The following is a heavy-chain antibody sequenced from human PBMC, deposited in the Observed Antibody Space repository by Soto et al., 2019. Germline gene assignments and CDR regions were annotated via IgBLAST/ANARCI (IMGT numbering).Heavy chain of an antibody. Sequence: QVQLVESGGGVVQPGRSLRLSCAASGFTFSSYGMHWVRQAPGKGLEWVAVIWYDGSNKYYADSVKGRFTISRDNSKNTRYLQMNSLRAEDTAVYYCARALMVRGADLSLDPWGQGTLVTVSS. CDR2: IWYDGSNK. J-gene: IGHJ5*02. CDR1: GFTFSSYG. D-gene: IGHD3-10*01. V-gene: IGHV3-33*01. CDR3: ARALMVRGADLSLDP.